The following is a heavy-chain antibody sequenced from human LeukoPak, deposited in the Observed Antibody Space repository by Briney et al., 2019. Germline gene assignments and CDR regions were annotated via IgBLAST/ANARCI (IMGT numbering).Heavy chain of an antibody. Sequence: PSETLSLTCTVSGGSISSTTYYWGWIRQPPGKGLEWIGSIYYSGSTYYNPSLKSRVTISVDTAKNQFCLRLNSVTAADTAVYYCARVYYYHTSGPFGYWGQGTLVTVSS. D-gene: IGHD3-22*01. CDR2: IYYSGST. CDR3: ARVYYYHTSGPFGY. J-gene: IGHJ4*02. CDR1: GGSISSTTYY. V-gene: IGHV4-39*01.